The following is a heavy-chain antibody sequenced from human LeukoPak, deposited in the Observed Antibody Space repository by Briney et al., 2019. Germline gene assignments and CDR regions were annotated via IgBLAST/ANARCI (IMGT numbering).Heavy chain of an antibody. CDR3: AKVSDRYSSSLVFLDY. CDR1: GFTFSSYA. Sequence: PGGSLRLSCAASGFTFSSYAMHWVRQAPGKGLEWVAVISYDGSNKYYADSVKGRFTISRDNSKNTLYLQMNSLRAEDTAVYYCAKVSDRYSSSLVFLDYWGQGTLVTVSS. J-gene: IGHJ4*02. D-gene: IGHD6-13*01. CDR2: ISYDGSNK. V-gene: IGHV3-30-3*01.